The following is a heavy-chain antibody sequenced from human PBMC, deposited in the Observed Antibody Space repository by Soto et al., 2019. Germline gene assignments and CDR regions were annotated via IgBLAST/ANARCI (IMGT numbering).Heavy chain of an antibody. Sequence: GGSLRLSCAASGFTFSSYTMNWVRQAPGKGLEWVSYISSSSTIYYADSVKGRFTISRDNAKNSLYLQMNSLRDEDTAVYYCASRLQTVITSGFDLWGRGTLVTVSS. D-gene: IGHD4-17*01. CDR3: ASRLQTVITSGFDL. CDR1: GFTFSSYT. V-gene: IGHV3-48*02. CDR2: ISSSSTI. J-gene: IGHJ2*01.